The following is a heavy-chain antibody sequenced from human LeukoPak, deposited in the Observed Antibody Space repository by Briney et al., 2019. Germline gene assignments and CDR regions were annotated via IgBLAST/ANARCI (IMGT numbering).Heavy chain of an antibody. V-gene: IGHV4-34*01. CDR2: INHRGST. CDR1: GGSFSGYY. Sequence: PSETLSLTCAVYGGSFSGYYWSWIRQPPGKGLEWIGEINHRGSTNYNPSLKSRVTISVDTSKNQFSLKLSSVTAADTAVYYCARQERWFGEFFSISYYMDVWGKGTTVTISS. J-gene: IGHJ6*03. CDR3: ARQERWFGEFFSISYYMDV. D-gene: IGHD3-10*01.